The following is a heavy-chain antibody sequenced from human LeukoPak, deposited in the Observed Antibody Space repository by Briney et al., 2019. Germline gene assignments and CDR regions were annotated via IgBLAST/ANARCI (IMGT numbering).Heavy chain of an antibody. CDR3: ARVVTAIYYDYYYMDV. Sequence: PSETLSLTCAVYGGSFSGYYWSWIRQPPGKGLEWIGEINHSGSTNYNPSLKSRVTISVDTSKNQFSLKLSSVTAADTDVYYCARVVTAIYYDYYYMDVWGKGTTVTVSS. V-gene: IGHV4-34*01. CDR1: GGSFSGYY. D-gene: IGHD5-18*01. J-gene: IGHJ6*03. CDR2: INHSGST.